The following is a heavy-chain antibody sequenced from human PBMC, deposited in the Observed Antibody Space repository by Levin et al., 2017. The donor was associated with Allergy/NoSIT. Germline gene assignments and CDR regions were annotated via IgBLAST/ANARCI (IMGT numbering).Heavy chain of an antibody. V-gene: IGHV1-2*02. Sequence: GESLKISCKASGYTFTGYYMHWVRQAPGQGLEWMGWINPNSGGTNYAQKFQGRVTMTRDTSISTAYMELSRLRSDDTAVYYCARLRGVVAVAGYFDYWGQGTLVTVSS. CDR2: INPNSGGT. CDR3: ARLRGVVAVAGYFDY. D-gene: IGHD6-19*01. J-gene: IGHJ4*02. CDR1: GYTFTGYY.